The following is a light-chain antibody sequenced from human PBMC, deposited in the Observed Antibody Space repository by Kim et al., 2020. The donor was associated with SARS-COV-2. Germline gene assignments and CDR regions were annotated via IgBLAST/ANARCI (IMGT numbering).Light chain of an antibody. CDR2: AAS. V-gene: IGKV1-27*01. Sequence: SASVGDRVTIACRASQGISNYLAWYQQKPGPVPKLLIYAASTLQSGVPSRFSGSGSGTDFTLTISSLQPEDVATYYCQKYTSAPYTFGQGTKLEIK. J-gene: IGKJ2*01. CDR1: QGISNY. CDR3: QKYTSAPYT.